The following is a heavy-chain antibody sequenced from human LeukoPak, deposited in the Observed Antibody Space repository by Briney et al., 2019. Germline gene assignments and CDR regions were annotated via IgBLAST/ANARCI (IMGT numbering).Heavy chain of an antibody. J-gene: IGHJ4*02. D-gene: IGHD3-22*01. CDR2: INPNSGGT. CDR1: GYNFIDYY. V-gene: IGHV1-2*02. Sequence: ASVKVSCKTSGYNFIDYYVYWVRQAPGQRLEWMGWINPNSGGTNYAQKFQGRVTMTRDTSISTAYMELSRLRSDDTAVYYCARDYYDSSGYYFADYWGQGTLVTVSS. CDR3: ARDYYDSSGYYFADY.